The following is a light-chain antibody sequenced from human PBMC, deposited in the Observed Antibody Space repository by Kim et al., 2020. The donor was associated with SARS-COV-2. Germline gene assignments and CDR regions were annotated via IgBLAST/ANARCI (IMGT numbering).Light chain of an antibody. Sequence: DIQMTQSPSSLSASVVDRVTITCQASQDISNYLNWYQQKPGKAPKLLIYDASNLETGVPSRFSGSGSGTDFTFTISSLQPEDIATYYCQQYDNFPLTFGGGTKLEI. CDR3: QQYDNFPLT. CDR2: DAS. V-gene: IGKV1-33*01. J-gene: IGKJ4*01. CDR1: QDISNY.